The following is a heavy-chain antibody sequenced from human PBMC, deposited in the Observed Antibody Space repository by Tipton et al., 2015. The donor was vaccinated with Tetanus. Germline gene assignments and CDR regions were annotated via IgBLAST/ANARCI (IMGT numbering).Heavy chain of an antibody. CDR1: GALITTGGYS. CDR2: IYYSGST. D-gene: IGHD1-14*01. V-gene: IGHV4-61*08. CDR3: ARGTGDY. J-gene: IGHJ4*02. Sequence: GLVKPSQTLSLTCNVSGALITTGGYSWGWIRQPPGQGLEWIGYIYYSGSTNYNPSLKSRVTISVDTSKNQFSLKLSSVTAADTAVYYCARGTGDYWGQGTLVTVSS.